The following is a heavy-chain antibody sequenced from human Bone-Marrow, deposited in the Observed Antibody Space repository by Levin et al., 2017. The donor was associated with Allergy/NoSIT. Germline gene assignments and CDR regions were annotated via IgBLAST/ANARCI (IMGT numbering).Heavy chain of an antibody. CDR2: IKTNADGGTI. CDR1: GFTFKNAW. J-gene: IGHJ4*02. CDR3: TSGDYDFWSGHYSFEF. Sequence: GGSLRLSCGVSGFTFKNAWMNWVRQVPGKGLEWVGLIKTNADGGTIDYSAPVKGRFTISRDDSTNTLYLQMNSLKPEDTAVYYCTSGDYDFWSGHYSFEFWGQGSLVTVSS. D-gene: IGHD3-3*01. V-gene: IGHV3-15*01.